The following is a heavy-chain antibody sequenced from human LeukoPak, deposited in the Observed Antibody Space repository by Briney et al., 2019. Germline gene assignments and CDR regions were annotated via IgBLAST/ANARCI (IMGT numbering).Heavy chain of an antibody. CDR1: GGTFSSYA. J-gene: IGHJ4*02. D-gene: IGHD6-25*01. CDR3: ARDPGIAAALAY. CDR2: IIPIFGTA. Sequence: SVKVSCKASGGTFSSYAISWVRHAPGQGLEWMGRIIPIFGTANYAQKFQGRVTITTDESTSTAYMELSSLRSEDTAVYYCARDPGIAAALAYWGQGTLVTVSS. V-gene: IGHV1-69*05.